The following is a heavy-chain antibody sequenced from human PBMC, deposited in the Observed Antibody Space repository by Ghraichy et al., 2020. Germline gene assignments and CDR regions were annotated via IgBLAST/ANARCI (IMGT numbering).Heavy chain of an antibody. CDR3: ARGDVGRGYSYDY. CDR1: GGSFSGYY. V-gene: IGHV4-34*01. CDR2: INHSGST. J-gene: IGHJ4*02. D-gene: IGHD5-18*01. Sequence: SETLSLTCAVYGGSFSGYYWSWIRQPPGKGLEWIGEINHSGSTNYNPSLKSRVTISVDTSKNQFSLKLSSVTAADTAVYYCARGDVGRGYSYDYWGQGTLVTVSS.